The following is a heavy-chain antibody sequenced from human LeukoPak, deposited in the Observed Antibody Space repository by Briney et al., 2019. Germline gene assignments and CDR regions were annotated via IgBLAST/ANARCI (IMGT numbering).Heavy chain of an antibody. V-gene: IGHV4-59*01. CDR2: IYYSGST. CDR3: ARSSDYYDSSGYYDYAFDI. D-gene: IGHD3-22*01. Sequence: SETLSLTCTVSGGSISSYYWSWIRQPPGKGLEWIGYIYYSGSTNYNPSLKSRVTISVDTSKNQFFLKLSSVTAADTAVYYCARSSDYYDSSGYYDYAFDIWGQGTMVTVSS. J-gene: IGHJ3*02. CDR1: GGSISSYY.